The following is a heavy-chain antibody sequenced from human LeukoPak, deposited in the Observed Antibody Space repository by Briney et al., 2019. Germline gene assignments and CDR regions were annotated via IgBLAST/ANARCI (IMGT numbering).Heavy chain of an antibody. CDR2: VYYSGST. D-gene: IGHD3-22*01. CDR1: GGSISSYY. V-gene: IGHV4-59*01. J-gene: IGHJ4*02. CDR3: ARTTRITMIVMAFDY. Sequence: SETLSLTCTVSGGSISSYYWSWIRQPPGKGLEWIGYVYYSGSTNYNPSLKSRVTISVDTSKNQFSLRLNSVTAADTAVYYCARTTRITMIVMAFDYWGQGTLVTVSS.